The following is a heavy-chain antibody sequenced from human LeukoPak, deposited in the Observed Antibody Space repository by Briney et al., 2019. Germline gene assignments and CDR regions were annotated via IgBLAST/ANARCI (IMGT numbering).Heavy chain of an antibody. V-gene: IGHV4-31*03. Sequence: SETLSLTCSVSGGSINSGGHYWNWIRQRPGKGLEWIGYIYYTGSTFYNPSLKRCVTMSVDKSKNQFSLKLSSVTAADTAVYYCVRNIGGQRIRFDPWGPGALVTVSS. CDR1: GGSINSGGHY. D-gene: IGHD3-16*01. J-gene: IGHJ5*02. CDR3: VRNIGGQRIRFDP. CDR2: IYYTGST.